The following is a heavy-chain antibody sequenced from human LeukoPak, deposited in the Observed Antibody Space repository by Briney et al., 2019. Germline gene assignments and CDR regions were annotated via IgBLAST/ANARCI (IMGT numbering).Heavy chain of an antibody. D-gene: IGHD3-3*01. J-gene: IGHJ5*02. CDR2: ISSSGSSI. Sequence: GGSLRLSCAASGFTFSSYEMNWVRQAPGKGLEWVSYISSSGSSISYADSVKGRFTISRDNAENSLYLQMNSLRAEDTAVYYCARLQEDYDFWSGSRAWFDPWGQGTLVTVSS. CDR3: ARLQEDYDFWSGSRAWFDP. V-gene: IGHV3-48*03. CDR1: GFTFSSYE.